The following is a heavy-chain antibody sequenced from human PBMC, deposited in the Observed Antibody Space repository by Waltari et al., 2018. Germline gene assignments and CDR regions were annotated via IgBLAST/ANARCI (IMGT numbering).Heavy chain of an antibody. Sequence: VRLVESGGGLIHPGGSLRLSCAASGLSVSNNYVHWVGQAPGKGLEVVSVLYTGEITYYSDAVKGRFTISRDISKNMVYLQMNNLRAEDTALYYCARDTTSRERAGDWGQGTLVTVSS. V-gene: IGHV3-53*01. CDR3: ARDTTSRERAGD. CDR2: LYTGEIT. CDR1: GLSVSNNY. D-gene: IGHD1-1*01. J-gene: IGHJ4*02.